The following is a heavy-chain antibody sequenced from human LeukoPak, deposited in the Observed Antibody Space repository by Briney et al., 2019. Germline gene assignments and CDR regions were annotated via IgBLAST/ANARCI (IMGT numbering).Heavy chain of an antibody. D-gene: IGHD6-6*01. CDR1: GGSISSYY. Sequence: SETLSLTCTVSGGSISSYYRSWIRQPAGKGLEWIGRIYTSGSTNYNPSLKSRVTMSVDTSKNQFSLKLSSVTAADTAVYYCASSGSIAARQFWFDPWGQGTLVTVSS. V-gene: IGHV4-4*07. CDR2: IYTSGST. J-gene: IGHJ5*02. CDR3: ASSGSIAARQFWFDP.